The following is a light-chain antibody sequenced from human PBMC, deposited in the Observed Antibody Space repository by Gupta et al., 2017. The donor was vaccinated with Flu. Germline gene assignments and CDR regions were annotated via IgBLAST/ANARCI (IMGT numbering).Light chain of an antibody. CDR1: QTIHHY. J-gene: IGKJ1*01. Sequence: DIQLTQSPSLLSASIGDRVTITCRTSQTIHHYLAWYQQKSGRAPRLLIYGTSILQSGVPSRFSGSGYGTEFTLTIDSLQPEDFATYHCQQVYTWPLTFGQGTKMDVK. CDR2: GTS. V-gene: IGKV1-9*01. CDR3: QQVYTWPLT.